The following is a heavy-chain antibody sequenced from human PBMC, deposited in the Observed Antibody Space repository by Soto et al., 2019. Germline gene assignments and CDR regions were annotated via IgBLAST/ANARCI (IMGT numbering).Heavy chain of an antibody. J-gene: IGHJ5*02. V-gene: IGHV1-69*06. CDR3: ARSPLYCSGGSCYSGLGLNWFDP. Sequence: ASVKVSCKASGGTFSSYAISWVRQAPGKGLEWMGGIIPIFGTANYAQKLQGRVTINADKSTSTAYMELSSLRSEDTAVYYCARSPLYCSGGSCYSGLGLNWFDPWGQGTLVTVSS. CDR2: IIPIFGTA. CDR1: GGTFSSYA. D-gene: IGHD2-15*01.